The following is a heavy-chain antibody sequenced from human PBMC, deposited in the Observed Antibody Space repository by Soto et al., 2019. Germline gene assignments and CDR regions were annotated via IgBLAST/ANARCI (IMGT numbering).Heavy chain of an antibody. D-gene: IGHD3-3*01. J-gene: IGHJ6*02. Sequence: GPSVKVSCKASGYTFTSYGISWVRQAPGQGLEWMGWISAYNGNTNYAQKLQGRVTMTTDTPTSTAYMELRSLRSDDTAVYYCARETHPITYYDFWSGWRLDGYYGMDVWGQGTTVTVSS. V-gene: IGHV1-18*01. CDR1: GYTFTSYG. CDR3: ARETHPITYYDFWSGWRLDGYYGMDV. CDR2: ISAYNGNT.